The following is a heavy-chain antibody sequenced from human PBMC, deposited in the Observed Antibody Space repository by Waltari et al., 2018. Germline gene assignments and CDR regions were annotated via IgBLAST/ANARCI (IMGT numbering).Heavy chain of an antibody. CDR3: ARVYTAIYDY. V-gene: IGHV3-48*01. CDR2: ISSSSSTI. D-gene: IGHD5-18*01. J-gene: IGHJ4*02. Sequence: EVQLVESGGGLVQPGGSLRLSCEASGFHFSSYSMNWVRQAPGKWREWVSYISSSSSTIYYADSVKGRFTISRDNAKNSLYLQMNSLRAEDTAVYYCARVYTAIYDYWGQGTLVTVSS. CDR1: GFHFSSYS.